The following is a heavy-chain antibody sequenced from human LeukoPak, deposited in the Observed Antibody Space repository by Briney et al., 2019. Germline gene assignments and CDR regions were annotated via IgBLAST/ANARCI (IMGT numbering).Heavy chain of an antibody. Sequence: ASVKVSCKASGYTFTGYYMHWVRQAPGQGLEWMGWINPNSGGTNYAQKFQGRVTMTRDTSISTAYLQWSSLKASDTAMYYCARLAGSRGYYGSGRTYYYYYMDVWGKGTTVTVSS. CDR1: GYTFTGYY. J-gene: IGHJ6*03. D-gene: IGHD3-10*01. CDR3: ARLAGSRGYYGSGRTYYYYYMDV. V-gene: IGHV1-2*02. CDR2: INPNSGGT.